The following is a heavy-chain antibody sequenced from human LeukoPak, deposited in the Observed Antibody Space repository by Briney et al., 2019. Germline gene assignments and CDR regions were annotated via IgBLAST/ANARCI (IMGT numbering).Heavy chain of an antibody. J-gene: IGHJ6*02. V-gene: IGHV4-61*01. Sequence: SETLSLTCAVSGGSVSSGTYYWSWIRQPPGKGLEWIGYIYYSGSTKYNPSLKSRVTISVDTSKNQFSLKLYSVTAADTAVYYCARDSLITAAGLVGMDVWGQGTTVTVSS. CDR3: ARDSLITAAGLVGMDV. D-gene: IGHD6-13*01. CDR1: GGSVSSGTYY. CDR2: IYYSGST.